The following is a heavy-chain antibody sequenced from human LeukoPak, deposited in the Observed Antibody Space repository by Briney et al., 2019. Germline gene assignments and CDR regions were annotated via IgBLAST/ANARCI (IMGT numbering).Heavy chain of an antibody. J-gene: IGHJ4*02. V-gene: IGHV1-3*01. D-gene: IGHD6-19*01. CDR3: AREVTYSSGFDY. CDR2: INAGNGNT. CDR1: GYTFTSYA. Sequence: ASVKVSCKASGYTFTSYAIHWVRQAPGQRLEWMGWINAGNGNTKYSQKFQGRVTITRDTSASTAYMELSSLRSEDTAVYYCAREVTYSSGFDYWGQGTLVTVSS.